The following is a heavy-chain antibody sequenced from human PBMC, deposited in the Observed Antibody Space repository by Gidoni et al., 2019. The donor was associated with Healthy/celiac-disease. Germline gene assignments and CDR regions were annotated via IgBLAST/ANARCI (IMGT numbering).Heavy chain of an antibody. D-gene: IGHD2-21*02. J-gene: IGHJ4*02. CDR1: GFTFCCYS. Sequence: VQLVESGGGLVQPGGSLRLSCAAPGFTFCCYSMNWVRQAPGKGLEWVSYISSSSSTIYYADSVKCRFTISRDNAKNSLYLQMNSLRDEDTAVYYCARDIPFTVVTLGHYFDYWGQGTLVTVSS. CDR2: ISSSSSTI. V-gene: IGHV3-48*02. CDR3: ARDIPFTVVTLGHYFDY.